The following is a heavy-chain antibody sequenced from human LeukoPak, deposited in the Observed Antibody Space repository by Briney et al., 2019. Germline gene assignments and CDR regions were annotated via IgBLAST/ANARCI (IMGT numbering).Heavy chain of an antibody. V-gene: IGHV3-23*01. CDR1: GFTFSSYA. D-gene: IGHD1-20*01. Sequence: GGSLRLSCAASGFTFSSYAMSWVRQAPGKGLEWVSVISGNGAGTYYADSVKGRFTISRDNAKNTLYLQMNSLRAEDTAVYYCLRDLNWSLDQWGQGTLVTVSS. J-gene: IGHJ4*02. CDR2: ISGNGAGT. CDR3: LRDLNWSLDQ.